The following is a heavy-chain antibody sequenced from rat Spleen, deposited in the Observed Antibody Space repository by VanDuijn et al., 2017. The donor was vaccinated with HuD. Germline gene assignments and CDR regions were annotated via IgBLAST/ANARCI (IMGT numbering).Heavy chain of an antibody. CDR1: GFTFSDHA. V-gene: IGHV5S10*01. CDR2: ISYDGTYT. J-gene: IGHJ4*01. Sequence: EVQLVESGGRLVQPGNSLKLSCAASGFTFSDHAMAWVRQFPKKGLEWVASISYDGTYTYYRDSVNGRFSVSRDNAKNTLYLQMDSLRSEDTATYYCATDGYYDGTYYSVYVMDAWGQGASVTVSS. D-gene: IGHD1-12*02. CDR3: ATDGYYDGTYYSVYVMDA.